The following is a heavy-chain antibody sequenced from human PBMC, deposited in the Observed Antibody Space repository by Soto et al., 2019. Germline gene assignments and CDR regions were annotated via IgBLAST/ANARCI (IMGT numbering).Heavy chain of an antibody. V-gene: IGHV4-4*02. Sequence: QVQLQESGPGLVKPSETLSLTCAVSGASISSRTWWTWVRQSPGKGLEWIGEMYHNGGSNYNPSLKSRVAISTDTSKNQSSLTLTSVTAADTAMYYCTWCGHDYKIDNWGQGSLVTVSS. CDR3: TWCGHDYKIDN. D-gene: IGHD3-16*01. CDR1: GASISSRTW. J-gene: IGHJ4*02. CDR2: MYHNGGS.